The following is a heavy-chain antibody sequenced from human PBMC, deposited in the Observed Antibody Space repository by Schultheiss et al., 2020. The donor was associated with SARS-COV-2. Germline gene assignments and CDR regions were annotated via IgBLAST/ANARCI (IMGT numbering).Heavy chain of an antibody. CDR1: GGSFSDYY. D-gene: IGHD6-19*01. J-gene: IGHJ4*02. CDR3: ARDSSGWYRGGLDY. Sequence: SETLSLTCAVYGGSFSDYYWSWIRQPPGKGLEWIGEINRSGSTNYNPSLKSRVTISVDTSKYQFSLKLNSVTAADTAVYYCARDSSGWYRGGLDYWGQGTLVTVSS. V-gene: IGHV4-34*01. CDR2: INRSGST.